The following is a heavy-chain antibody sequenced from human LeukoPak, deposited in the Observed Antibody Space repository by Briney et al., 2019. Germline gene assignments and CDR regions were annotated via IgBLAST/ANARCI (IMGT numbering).Heavy chain of an antibody. Sequence: SVTVSFKASGGTFSSYAISWVRQAPGQGLEWMGGIIPIFGTANYAQKFQGRVTITADESTSTAYMELSSLRSEDTAVYYCARDADIVATIEYWYWGQGTLVTVSS. V-gene: IGHV1-69*01. CDR2: IIPIFGTA. CDR1: GGTFSSYA. J-gene: IGHJ4*02. CDR3: ARDADIVATIEYWY. D-gene: IGHD5-12*01.